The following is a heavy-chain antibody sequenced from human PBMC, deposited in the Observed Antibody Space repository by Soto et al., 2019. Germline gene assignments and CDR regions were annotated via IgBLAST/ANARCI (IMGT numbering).Heavy chain of an antibody. Sequence: SETLSLTCTVSGGSVSSGSYYWSWIRQPPGKGLEWIGYIYYSGSTNYNPSLKSRVTISVDTSKNQFSLKLSSVTAADTAVYYCAREAEYYDILTGYYNGPYFDYWGQGTLVTVSS. J-gene: IGHJ4*02. D-gene: IGHD3-9*01. V-gene: IGHV4-61*01. CDR2: IYYSGST. CDR3: AREAEYYDILTGYYNGPYFDY. CDR1: GGSVSSGSYY.